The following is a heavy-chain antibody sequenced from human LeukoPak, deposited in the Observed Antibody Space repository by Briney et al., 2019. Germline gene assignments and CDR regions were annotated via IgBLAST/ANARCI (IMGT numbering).Heavy chain of an antibody. CDR3: SRAVNSLDY. CDR1: GFIFSGSA. CDR2: IRSKANNYAT. V-gene: IGHV3-73*01. J-gene: IGHJ4*02. D-gene: IGHD4-17*01. Sequence: PGGSLRLSCAASGFIFSGSAMHWVRQASGKGLEWVGRIRSKANNYATAYAASVKGRFTISRDDSKNTAYLQMNSPKTEDTAVYYCSRAVNSLDYWGQGTLVTVSS.